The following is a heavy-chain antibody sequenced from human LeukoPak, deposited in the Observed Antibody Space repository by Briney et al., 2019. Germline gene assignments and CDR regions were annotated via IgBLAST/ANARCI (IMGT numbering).Heavy chain of an antibody. D-gene: IGHD2-2*01. V-gene: IGHV5-51*04. Sequence: GESLKISCKGSGYSFTSYWIGWVRQMPGKGLEWGGIIYPDDSDTRYSPSFQGQVTISADKPNSTAYLQWSSLKASDTAMYYCASRCSTISCPFDYWGQGTLVTVSS. J-gene: IGHJ4*02. CDR2: IYPDDSDT. CDR1: GYSFTSYW. CDR3: ASRCSTISCPFDY.